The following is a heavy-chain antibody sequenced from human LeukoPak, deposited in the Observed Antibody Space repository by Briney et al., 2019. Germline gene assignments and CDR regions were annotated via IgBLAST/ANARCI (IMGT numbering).Heavy chain of an antibody. CDR2: IWYDGSNK. CDR3: ARDVNSGSYYKSDAFDI. Sequence: GGSLRLSCAASGFSFSSYGMHWVRQAPGKGLEWVAVIWYDGSNKYYADSVKGRFTISRDNSENTLYLQMNSLRAEDTAVYYCARDVNSGSYYKSDAFDIWGQGTMVTVSS. J-gene: IGHJ3*02. V-gene: IGHV3-33*01. CDR1: GFSFSSYG. D-gene: IGHD1-26*01.